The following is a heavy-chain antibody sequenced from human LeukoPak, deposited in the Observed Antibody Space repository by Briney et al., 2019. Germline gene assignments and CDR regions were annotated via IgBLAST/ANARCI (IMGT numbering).Heavy chain of an antibody. V-gene: IGHV1-2*06. J-gene: IGHJ5*02. CDR1: GYTFTGYY. CDR2: INPNSGGT. Sequence: ASVKASCKASGYTFTGYYMHWVRQAPGQGLEWMGRINPNSGGTNYAQKFQGRVTMTRDTSISTAYMELSRLRSDDTAVYYCARDGSAAGPSNWFDPWGQGTLVTVSS. CDR3: ARDGSAAGPSNWFDP. D-gene: IGHD6-13*01.